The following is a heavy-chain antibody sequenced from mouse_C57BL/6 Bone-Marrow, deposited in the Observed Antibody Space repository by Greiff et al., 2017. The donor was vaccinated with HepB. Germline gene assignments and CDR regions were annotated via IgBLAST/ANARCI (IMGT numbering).Heavy chain of an antibody. CDR1: GYTFTSYW. V-gene: IGHV1-50*01. D-gene: IGHD2-2*01. J-gene: IGHJ2*01. CDR2: IDPSDSYT. CDR3: ARVRGNDDFDY. Sequence: QVQLQQPGAELVKPGASVKLSCKASGYTFTSYWMQWVKQRPGQGLEWVGEIDPSDSYTTYNQTYKGKATLTVDTTSSAAYMQLSSLTYEDSAVYDCARVRGNDDFDYWGRGTAPTVTS.